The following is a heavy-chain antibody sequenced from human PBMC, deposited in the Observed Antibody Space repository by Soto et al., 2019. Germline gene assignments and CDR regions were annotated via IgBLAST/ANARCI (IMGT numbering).Heavy chain of an antibody. CDR1: GDSVSSDTAS. J-gene: IGHJ6*02. Sequence: QTLSLTCAISGDSVSSDTASWIWIRQSPSRGLDWLGRTYYKSKWNNDYALSVKSRITISPNTSQNQFSLDLDSVTPEDTAVYYCVGVTLFRGLDVGGQGTPVTVSS. D-gene: IGHD1-20*01. V-gene: IGHV6-1*01. CDR2: TYYKSKWNN. CDR3: VGVTLFRGLDV.